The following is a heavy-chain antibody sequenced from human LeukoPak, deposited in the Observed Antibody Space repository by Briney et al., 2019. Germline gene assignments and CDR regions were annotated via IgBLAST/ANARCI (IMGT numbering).Heavy chain of an antibody. J-gene: IGHJ4*02. D-gene: IGHD2-15*01. V-gene: IGHV1-8*01. CDR3: VRDERGYCSGGSCTVPFDS. CDR2: MNPNSGNT. CDR1: GDTFTSYN. Sequence: ASVRVSCKASGDTFTSYNMNWVRQATGQGLEWMGWMNPNSGNTGYAQKFQGRVTMSTNSSISTAYMELSSLGSEDTAVYYCVRDERGYCSGGSCTVPFDSWGQGTLVIVSS.